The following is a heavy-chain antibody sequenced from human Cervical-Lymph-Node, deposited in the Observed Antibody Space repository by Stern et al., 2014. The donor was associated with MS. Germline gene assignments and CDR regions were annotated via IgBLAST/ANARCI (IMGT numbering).Heavy chain of an antibody. D-gene: IGHD3-10*01. CDR3: ARTPGTHFDY. CDR1: GYTFINYG. CDR2: ISAYSGNT. J-gene: IGHJ4*02. V-gene: IGHV1-18*01. Sequence: VQLLESGAEVKKPGASVKVSCKASGYTFINYGISWVRQAPGQGLEWMGWISAYSGNTTYAQKLQGRVTMTTDTSTSTAYMELRSLRSDDTAVYYCARTPGTHFDYWGQGTLVTVSS.